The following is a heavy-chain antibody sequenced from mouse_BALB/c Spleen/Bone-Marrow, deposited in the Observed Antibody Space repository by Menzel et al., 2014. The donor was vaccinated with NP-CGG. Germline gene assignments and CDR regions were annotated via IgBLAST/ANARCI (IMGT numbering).Heavy chain of an antibody. J-gene: IGHJ2*01. CDR1: GYTFTAYV. CDR3: AREGWLLRFDY. D-gene: IGHD2-3*01. CDR2: INPYNDGT. Sequence: VQLQQSGPELVKPGASMKMSCKASGYTFTAYVMHWVKQKPGRGLEWIGYINPYNDGTNYIEKFKGKATLTSDIPSSTAYMELSSLTSEDSAVYYCAREGWLLRFDYWGQGTTLTVSS. V-gene: IGHV1-14*01.